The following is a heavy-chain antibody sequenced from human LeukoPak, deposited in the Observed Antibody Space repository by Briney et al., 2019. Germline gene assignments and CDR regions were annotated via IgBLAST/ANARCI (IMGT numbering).Heavy chain of an antibody. V-gene: IGHV1-46*01. CDR2: INPSGGST. D-gene: IGHD3-10*01. CDR3: ARDSRRYYYGSGSYHT. CDR1: GYTFTSYY. J-gene: IGHJ4*02. Sequence: ASVKVSCKASGYTFTSYYMHWVRQAPGQGLEWMGIINPSGGSTSYAQKFQGRVTMTRDMSTSTVYMELSSLRSEDTAVYYCARDSRRYYYGSGSYHTWGQGTLVTVSS.